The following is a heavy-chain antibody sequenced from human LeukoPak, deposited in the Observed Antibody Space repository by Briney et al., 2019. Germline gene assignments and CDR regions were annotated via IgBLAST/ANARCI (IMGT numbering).Heavy chain of an antibody. CDR2: IYYSGST. J-gene: IGHJ5*02. Sequence: SETLSLTCTVSGGSISSSSYYWGWLRQPPGKGLEWIGSIYYSGSTYYNPSLKSRVTISVDTSKNQFSLKLSSVTAADTAVYYCARGLKQQLSHSWFDPWGQGTLVTVSS. CDR1: GGSISSSSYY. CDR3: ARGLKQQLSHSWFDP. D-gene: IGHD6-13*01. V-gene: IGHV4-39*01.